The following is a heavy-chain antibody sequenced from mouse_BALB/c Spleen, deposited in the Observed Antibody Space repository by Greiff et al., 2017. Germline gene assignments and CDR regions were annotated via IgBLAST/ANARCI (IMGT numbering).Heavy chain of an antibody. V-gene: IGHV1-14*01. CDR1: GYTFTSYV. CDR2: INPYNDGT. D-gene: IGHD4-1*02. CDR3: ARGGQLGRGSWFAY. Sequence: VQLKESGPELVKPGASVKMSCKASGYTFTSYVMHWVKQKPGQGLEWIGYINPYNDGTKYNEKFKGKATLTSDKSSSTAYMELSSLTSEDSAVYYCARGGQLGRGSWFAYWGQGTLVTVSA. J-gene: IGHJ3*01.